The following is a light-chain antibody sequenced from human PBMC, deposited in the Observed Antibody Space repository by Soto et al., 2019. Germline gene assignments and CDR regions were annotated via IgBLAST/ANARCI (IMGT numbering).Light chain of an antibody. CDR1: QRVSRN. Sequence: EIVLTKSPATLSLSSWARATLSCLVSQRVSRNLAWYQQKPGQAPRLLIYDASTRATGIPDRFSGSGSETEFTLTISSLQSEDYAIYYCQQYNTWPPWTFGQGTKVDIK. CDR3: QQYNTWPPWT. V-gene: IGKV3-15*01. CDR2: DAS. J-gene: IGKJ1*01.